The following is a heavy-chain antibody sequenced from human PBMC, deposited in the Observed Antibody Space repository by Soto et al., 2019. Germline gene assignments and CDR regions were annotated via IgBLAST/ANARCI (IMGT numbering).Heavy chain of an antibody. CDR2: ISYISGST. V-gene: IGHV3-9*01. CDR3: AKDREDDLFYFSSITTFEY. Sequence: EVQLVESGGDLVQPGRSLRLSCTASGLTFDDYTMHWVRQVPGKGLEWVAVISYISGSTAYADSVKGRFTISRDNAKNSLYLQMDNLRPEDKAFYICAKDREDDLFYFSSITTFEYWGQGTLVTVSS. CDR1: GLTFDDYT. J-gene: IGHJ4*02. D-gene: IGHD3-10*01.